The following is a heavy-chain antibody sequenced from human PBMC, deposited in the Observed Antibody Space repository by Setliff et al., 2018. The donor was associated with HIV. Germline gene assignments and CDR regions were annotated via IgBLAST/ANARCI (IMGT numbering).Heavy chain of an antibody. J-gene: IGHJ2*01. CDR1: GESFSNYH. CDR2: ISHSGNT. Sequence: YPSETLSLTCAVFGESFSNYHWNWFRQPPGGELEWIGEISHSGNTDYNSSLKSRVTISVDTSKKQFSLEMRSLTAADTAIYYCARDQRLPGVQPPYWYFDLWGRGTLVTVSS. V-gene: IGHV4-34*01. CDR3: ARDQRLPGVQPPYWYFDL. D-gene: IGHD2-2*01.